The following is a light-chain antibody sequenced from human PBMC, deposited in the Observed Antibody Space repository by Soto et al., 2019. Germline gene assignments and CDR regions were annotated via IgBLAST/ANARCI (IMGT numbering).Light chain of an antibody. CDR2: EVS. CDR3: NSYTNSGSFV. Sequence: QSALAQPASVSGSPGQSITISCTATSSDVGTYNYVSWYQQSPGKAPKLLIYEVSNRPSGVSSRFSGSKSGNTASLTISGLRADDEADYYCNSYTNSGSFVFGTGTKLTVL. CDR1: SSDVGTYNY. J-gene: IGLJ1*01. V-gene: IGLV2-14*01.